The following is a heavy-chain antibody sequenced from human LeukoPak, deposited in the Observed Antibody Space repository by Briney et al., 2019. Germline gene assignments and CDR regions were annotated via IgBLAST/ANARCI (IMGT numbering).Heavy chain of an antibody. CDR1: GYTFTTYA. V-gene: IGHV1-2*02. D-gene: IGHD1-26*01. Sequence: ASVKVSCKASGYTFTTYAMNWVRQAPGQGLEWMGWINPNSGGTNYAQKFQGRVTMTRDTSISTAYMELSRLRSDDTAVYYCARDMLYSGSYYPSDAFDIWGQGTWSPPLQ. J-gene: IGHJ3*02. CDR2: INPNSGGT. CDR3: ARDMLYSGSYYPSDAFDI.